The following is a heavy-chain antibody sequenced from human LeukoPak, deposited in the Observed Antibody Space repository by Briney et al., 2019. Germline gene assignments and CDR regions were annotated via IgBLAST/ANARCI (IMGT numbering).Heavy chain of an antibody. J-gene: IGHJ6*02. D-gene: IGHD2-2*01. CDR1: GFTVSSNY. CDR3: AREGSGRYCSSTSCFSVTYGMDV. V-gene: IGHV3-53*01. Sequence: GRSLRLSCAASGFTVSSNYMSWVRQAPGKGLEWVSVIYSGGSTYYADSVKGRFTISRDNSKNTLYLQMNSLRAEDTAVYYCAREGSGRYCSSTSCFSVTYGMDVWGQGTTVTVSS. CDR2: IYSGGST.